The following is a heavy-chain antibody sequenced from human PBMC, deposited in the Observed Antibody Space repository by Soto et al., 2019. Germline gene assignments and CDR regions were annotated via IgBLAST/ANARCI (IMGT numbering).Heavy chain of an antibody. Sequence: QVQLVQSGAEVKKPGASVKVSCKASGYTFTSYGIIWVRQAPGQGLEWMGWINPYNGNTKYAQKVQGRVTMTTDTSTSTVYMELTSLRSDDTAVYYCAKGAGGEPEYYSDYWGQGTLVTVSS. CDR1: GYTFTSYG. D-gene: IGHD1-26*01. J-gene: IGHJ4*02. CDR3: AKGAGGEPEYYSDY. CDR2: INPYNGNT. V-gene: IGHV1-18*01.